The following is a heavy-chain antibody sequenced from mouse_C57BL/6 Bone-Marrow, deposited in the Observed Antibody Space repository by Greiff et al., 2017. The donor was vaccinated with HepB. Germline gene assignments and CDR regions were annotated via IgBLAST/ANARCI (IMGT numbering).Heavy chain of an antibody. J-gene: IGHJ4*01. V-gene: IGHV5-17*01. CDR2: ISSGSSTI. CDR3: ARPPSLAMDY. Sequence: EVKLEESGGGLVKPGGSLKLSCAASGFTFSDYGMHWVRQAPEKGLEWVAYISSGSSTIYYADTVKGRFTISRDNAKNTLFLQMTSLRSEDTAMYYCARPPSLAMDYWGQGTSVTVSS. CDR1: GFTFSDYG.